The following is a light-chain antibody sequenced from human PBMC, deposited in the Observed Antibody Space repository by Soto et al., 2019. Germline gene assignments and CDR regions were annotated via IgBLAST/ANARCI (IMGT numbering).Light chain of an antibody. CDR1: QNINSW. Sequence: IQMTQSPSSLSASVGDRVTITCRASQNINSWLAWYQQKPGKAPKLLIYKASSLESGVPSRFSGSGSGTEFTLTISSLQPDDFANYYCQQFNSYSGTFGQGTKVEIK. CDR3: QQFNSYSGT. V-gene: IGKV1-5*03. CDR2: KAS. J-gene: IGKJ1*01.